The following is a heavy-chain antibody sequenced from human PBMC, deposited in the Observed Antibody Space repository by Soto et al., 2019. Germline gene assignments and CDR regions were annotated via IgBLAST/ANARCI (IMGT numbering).Heavy chain of an antibody. CDR2: IFYIGST. CDR3: ATSNWFDP. J-gene: IGHJ5*02. CDR1: GGSISSSSYY. Sequence: SETLSLTCTVSGGSISSSSYYWGWIRQPPGKGLEWIGNIFYIGSTYYNPSLKSRVTISVDTSKNQFSLKLSSVTAADTAVYYCATSNWFDPWGQGTLVT. V-gene: IGHV4-39*01.